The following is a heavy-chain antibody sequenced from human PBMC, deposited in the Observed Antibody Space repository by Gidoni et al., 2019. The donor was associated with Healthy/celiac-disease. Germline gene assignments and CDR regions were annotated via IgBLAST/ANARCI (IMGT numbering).Heavy chain of an antibody. CDR3: ARDLLGTTVTNAPYYYYYYGMDV. CDR1: GSTFSSYT. CDR2: ISRSISYI. J-gene: IGHJ6*02. V-gene: IGHV3-21*01. D-gene: IGHD4-17*01. Sequence: EVQLVESGGGLVKPGGSLRLHCAASGSTFSSYTMTWVPQAPGKGLELVSSISRSISYISYADSVKGRFTISRDKAKNSLYLQMNSLRAEDTAVYYCARDLLGTTVTNAPYYYYYYGMDVWGQGTTVTVSS.